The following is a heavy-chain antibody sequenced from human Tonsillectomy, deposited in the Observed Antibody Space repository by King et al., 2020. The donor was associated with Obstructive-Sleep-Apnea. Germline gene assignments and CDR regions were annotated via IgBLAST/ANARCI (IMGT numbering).Heavy chain of an antibody. CDR1: GYTFTSYG. V-gene: IGHV1-18*04. J-gene: IGHJ6*02. CDR3: ARDWGLGIGYCYGMDV. Sequence: QLVQSGAEVKKPGASVKVSCKASGYTFTSYGISWVRQAPGQGLEWMGWISAYNCNTNYAQTLQGRVTMTTDTTTSTAYMELRSLRTDDTAVYYCARDWGLGIGYCYGMDVWGQGTTVTVSS. CDR2: ISAYNCNT. D-gene: IGHD3-16*01.